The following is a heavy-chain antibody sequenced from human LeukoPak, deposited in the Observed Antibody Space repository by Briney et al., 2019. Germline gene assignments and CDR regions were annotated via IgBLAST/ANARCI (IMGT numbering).Heavy chain of an antibody. V-gene: IGHV3-30*02. J-gene: IGHJ4*02. CDR1: GFTFSSYD. Sequence: GGSLRLSCAASGFTFSSYDMHWVRQAPGKGLEWVAFIRYDGSNKYYADSVKGRFTISRDNSKNTLYLQMNSLRAEDTAVYYCVLGRATAAAVPDYWGQGTLVTVSS. CDR2: IRYDGSNK. D-gene: IGHD6-13*01. CDR3: VLGRATAAAVPDY.